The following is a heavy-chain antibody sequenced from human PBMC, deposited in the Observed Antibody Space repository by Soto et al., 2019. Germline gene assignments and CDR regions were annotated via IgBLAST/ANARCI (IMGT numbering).Heavy chain of an antibody. V-gene: IGHV3-7*01. CDR2: IKQDGSEK. CDR3: ARETGYSSGWGPYYYYGKEV. D-gene: IGHD6-19*01. Sequence: EVQLVESGGGLGQLGGSLRLSCAASGFTFSSYWMSWVRQAPGKGLEWVVNIKQDGSEKYYVDSVKGRFTISRDNAKNSLYLKMNSLRAKDTAMYYCARETGYSSGWGPYYYYGKEVWGQGTTVTVSS. CDR1: GFTFSSYW. J-gene: IGHJ6*02.